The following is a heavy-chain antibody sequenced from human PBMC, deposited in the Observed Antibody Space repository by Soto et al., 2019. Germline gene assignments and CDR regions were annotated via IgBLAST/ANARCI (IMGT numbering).Heavy chain of an antibody. D-gene: IGHD5-12*01. CDR3: AGGTTSGATYFDS. J-gene: IGHJ4*02. CDR2: IKQDGSEK. CDR1: GFTFSSYW. V-gene: IGHV3-7*03. Sequence: PGGSLRLSCAASGFTFSSYWMHWVRQAPGKGLEWVARIKQDGSEKFYVDSVKGRFTISRDNADMSLYLQVNSLRAEDTAVYYCAGGTTSGATYFDSWGPGTPVTLSS.